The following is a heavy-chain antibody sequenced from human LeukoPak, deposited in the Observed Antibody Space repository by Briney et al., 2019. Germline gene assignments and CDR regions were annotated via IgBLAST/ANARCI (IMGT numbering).Heavy chain of an antibody. CDR2: TYYRSKWYN. Sequence: SQTLSLTCAISGDSVSSNTAAWNWVRQSPSRGLEWLGRTYYRSKWYNDYALSLRGRITINPDTSKNQFSLQLSSVTAADTAVYYCARAATTRGIHDYWGQGTLVTVSS. J-gene: IGHJ4*02. CDR3: ARAATTRGIHDY. CDR1: GDSVSSNTAA. V-gene: IGHV6-1*01. D-gene: IGHD5-12*01.